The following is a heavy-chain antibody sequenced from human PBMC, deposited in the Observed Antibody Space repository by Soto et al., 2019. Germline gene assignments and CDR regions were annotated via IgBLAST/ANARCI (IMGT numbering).Heavy chain of an antibody. J-gene: IGHJ4*02. D-gene: IGHD6-19*01. Sequence: QVQLVQSGAEVKKPGASVKVSCKASGYTFTDYGISWVRQAPGQGLEWMGWISTYNGNTIYAQKIQGRVTMTTDTSTSTAYVELRSLRSDDTAVYYCAREEGISDWHAFDYRGQGTLVTVSS. CDR1: GYTFTDYG. CDR2: ISTYNGNT. V-gene: IGHV1-18*04. CDR3: AREEGISDWHAFDY.